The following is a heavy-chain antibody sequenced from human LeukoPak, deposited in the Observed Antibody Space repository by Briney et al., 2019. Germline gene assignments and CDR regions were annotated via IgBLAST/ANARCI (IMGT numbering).Heavy chain of an antibody. CDR3: AKDRRGALGTSGCFDH. CDR1: GFIFCSYA. D-gene: IGHD2-2*01. CDR2: ISFDGANT. V-gene: IGHV3-30-3*01. Sequence: AGSLRLSCAASGFIFCSYAMHWVPPAPGKGLEWVAIISFDGANTYYADSVKGRLTISRDNSKNTLYLQMNSLRSGDTSVYYCAKDRRGALGTSGCFDHWGQGTLVTVSS. J-gene: IGHJ4*02.